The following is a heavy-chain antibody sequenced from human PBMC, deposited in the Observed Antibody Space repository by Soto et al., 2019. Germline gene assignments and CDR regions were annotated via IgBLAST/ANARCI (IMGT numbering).Heavy chain of an antibody. V-gene: IGHV4-34*04. CDR1: GGSLSDYY. CDR2: INHSGST. Sequence: PSETLSLTCGVSGGSLSDYYWSWIRQPPGKGLEWIGEINHSGSTNLNPSLKSRATISVDMSKNQFSLTLSSVTAADTALYYCARDSIRSSVHQLDYWGQGTLVTVSS. CDR3: ARDSIRSSVHQLDY. D-gene: IGHD3-10*01. J-gene: IGHJ4*02.